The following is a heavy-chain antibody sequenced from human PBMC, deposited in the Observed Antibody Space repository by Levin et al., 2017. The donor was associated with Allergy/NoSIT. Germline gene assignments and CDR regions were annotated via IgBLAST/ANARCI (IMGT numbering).Heavy chain of an antibody. CDR2: ISYDGSNK. Sequence: GESLKISCAASGFTFSSYGMHWVRQAPGKGLEWVALISYDGSNKYYADSVKGRFTISRDNSKNTLYLQVNSLRAEDTAVYYCAKDPHSVRYSGYEEPYYFDYWGQGTLVTVSS. CDR1: GFTFSSYG. J-gene: IGHJ4*02. D-gene: IGHD5-12*01. CDR3: AKDPHSVRYSGYEEPYYFDY. V-gene: IGHV3-30*18.